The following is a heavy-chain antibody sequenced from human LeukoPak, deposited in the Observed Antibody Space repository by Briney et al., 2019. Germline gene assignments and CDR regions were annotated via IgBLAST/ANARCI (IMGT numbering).Heavy chain of an antibody. V-gene: IGHV4-39*07. CDR3: ARDIDRYSSSWLP. Sequence: PSETLSLTCTVSGGSISSSSYYWGWIRQPPGKGLEWIGSIYYSGSTYYNPSLKSRVTISVDTSKNQFSLKLSSVTAADTAVYYCARDIDRYSSSWLPWGQGTLVTVSS. J-gene: IGHJ5*02. CDR1: GGSISSSSYY. D-gene: IGHD6-13*01. CDR2: IYYSGST.